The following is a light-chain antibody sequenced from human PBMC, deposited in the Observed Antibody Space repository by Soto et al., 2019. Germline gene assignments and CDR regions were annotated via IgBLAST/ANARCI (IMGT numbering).Light chain of an antibody. J-gene: IGKJ1*01. CDR2: GAS. V-gene: IGKV3-20*01. Sequence: EIVLTQSPGTLSLSPGERATLSCRASQSFSSSFLAWYQQKPGQAPRLLIYGASSRTTGIPDRFSGSGSGTDFTLTISRLEPEDFATYYCLQDFNYPWTFGQGTKVEI. CDR1: QSFSSSF. CDR3: LQDFNYPWT.